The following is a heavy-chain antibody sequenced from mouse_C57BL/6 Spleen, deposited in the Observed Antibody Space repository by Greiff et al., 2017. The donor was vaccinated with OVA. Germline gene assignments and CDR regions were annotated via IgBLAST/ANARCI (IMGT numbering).Heavy chain of an antibody. CDR2: IYPGSGST. V-gene: IGHV1-55*01. CDR3: ARPYGSSPWFAY. CDR1: GYTFTSYW. D-gene: IGHD1-1*01. Sequence: QVHVKQPGAELVKPGASVKMSCKASGYTFTSYWITWVKQRPGQGLEWIGDIYPGSGSTNYNEKFKSKATLTVDTSSSTAYMQLSSLTSEDSAVYYCARPYGSSPWFAYWGQGTLVTVSA. J-gene: IGHJ3*01.